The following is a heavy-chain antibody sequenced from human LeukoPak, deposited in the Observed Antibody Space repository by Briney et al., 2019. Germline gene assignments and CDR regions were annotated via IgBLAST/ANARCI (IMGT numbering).Heavy chain of an antibody. CDR1: GITFSSYA. CDR2: MSGGGGTT. J-gene: IGHJ6*02. D-gene: IGHD5-18*01. CDR3: ARPVDTPGYYYAMDV. V-gene: IGHV3-23*01. Sequence: GSLRLSCTASGITFSSYAMSWVRQAPGKGLEWVSGMSGGGGTTYYADSVQGRFTISRDNSKNTLYLQMNSLRAEDTAVYYCARPVDTPGYYYAMDVWGQGTTVTVSS.